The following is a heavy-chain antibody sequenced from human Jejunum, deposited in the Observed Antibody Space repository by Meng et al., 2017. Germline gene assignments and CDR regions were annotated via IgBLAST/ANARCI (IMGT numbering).Heavy chain of an antibody. CDR2: VYQTGST. J-gene: IGHJ5*02. CDR1: VGTIGESTS. V-gene: IGHV4-4*02. CDR3: ARDLLGPAIAASGYFDP. Sequence: KPSGSLSLAGAGGVGTIGESTSGSGVRHTSGKGLYCIGEVYQTGSTNYNPALNVRFTMSLVNAKNKYFLDLTSVTAAFTAFDYCARDLLGPAIAASGYFDPWGQGTLVTVSS. D-gene: IGHD5-12*01.